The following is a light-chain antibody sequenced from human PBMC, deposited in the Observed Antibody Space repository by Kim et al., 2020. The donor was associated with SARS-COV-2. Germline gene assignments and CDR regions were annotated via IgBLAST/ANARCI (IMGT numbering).Light chain of an antibody. CDR1: KLGDKY. V-gene: IGLV3-1*01. CDR3: QAWDRTTVV. J-gene: IGLJ2*01. CDR2: QDS. Sequence: SYELTQPPSVSVSPGQTASITCSGDKLGDKYACWYQQKPGQSPVLVIYQDSKRPSGIPERFSGSNSGNTATLPISGTQAMDEADYYCQAWDRTTVVFGGG.